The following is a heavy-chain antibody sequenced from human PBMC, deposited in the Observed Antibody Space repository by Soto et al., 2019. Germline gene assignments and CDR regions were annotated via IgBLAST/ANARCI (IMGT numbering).Heavy chain of an antibody. CDR1: GYTFTGYY. D-gene: IGHD3-10*01. CDR2: INPNSGGT. Sequence: ASVKVSCKASGYTFTGYYMHWVRQAPGQGLEWMGWINPNSGGTNYAQKFQGWVTMTRDTSISTAYMELSRLRSDDTAVYYCATSHREMVRGVIHKSGGAFDIWGQGTMVTVSS. CDR3: ATSHREMVRGVIHKSGGAFDI. J-gene: IGHJ3*02. V-gene: IGHV1-2*04.